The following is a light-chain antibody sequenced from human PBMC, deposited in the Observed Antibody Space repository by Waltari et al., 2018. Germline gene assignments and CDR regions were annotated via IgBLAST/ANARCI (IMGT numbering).Light chain of an antibody. V-gene: IGKV1-39*01. CDR2: AAS. CDR3: QQSYSTPGT. Sequence: DIQMTQSSSSLSASVGDSVTITCRASQSISSYLNWYQQKPGKAHKLLIYAASSLQSGVPSRFSGSGSGTDFTLTISSLQPEDFATYYCQQSYSTPGTFGQGTKLEIK. J-gene: IGKJ2*01. CDR1: QSISSY.